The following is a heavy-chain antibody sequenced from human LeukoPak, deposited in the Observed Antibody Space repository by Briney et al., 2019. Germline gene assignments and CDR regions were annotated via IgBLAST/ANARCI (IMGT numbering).Heavy chain of an antibody. CDR3: ARTQLLWELPYCGMDV. CDR1: GGSISSYY. CDR2: IYYSGST. D-gene: IGHD1-26*01. Sequence: SETLSLTCTVSGGSISSYYWSWIRQPPGKGLEWIGYIYYSGSTNYNPSLKSRVTISVDTSKNQFSLKLSSVTAADTAVYYCARTQLLWELPYCGMDVWGQGTTVTVSS. V-gene: IGHV4-59*08. J-gene: IGHJ6*02.